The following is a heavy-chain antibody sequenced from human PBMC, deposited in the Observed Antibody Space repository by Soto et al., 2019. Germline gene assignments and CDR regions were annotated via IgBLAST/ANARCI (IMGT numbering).Heavy chain of an antibody. D-gene: IGHD6-6*01. CDR1: GYSFTSYW. Sequence: GESLKISCKGSGYSFTSYWIGWVRQMPGKGLEWMGIIYPGDSDTRYSPSFQGQVTISADKSISTAYLQWSSLKASDTAMYYCARQRDSSSFRDYYYYYGMDVWGQGTTVTVSS. CDR2: IYPGDSDT. V-gene: IGHV5-51*01. J-gene: IGHJ6*02. CDR3: ARQRDSSSFRDYYYYYGMDV.